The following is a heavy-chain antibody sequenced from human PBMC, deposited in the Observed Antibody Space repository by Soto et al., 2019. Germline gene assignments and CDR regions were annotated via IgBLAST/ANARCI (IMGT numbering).Heavy chain of an antibody. Sequence: EVQLVESGGGLVKPGGSLRLSCAGSGFTFSSRSMNWVRQTPGKGLEWVSSISSTSHNTQYGDSVRGRFTISRDNAKNSLYLQMDSLRAEDTAVYYCVPDVVVIAAKGYWGQGTLVIVSS. CDR3: VPDVVVIAAKGY. D-gene: IGHD2-15*01. CDR2: ISSTSHNT. J-gene: IGHJ4*02. CDR1: GFTFSSRS. V-gene: IGHV3-21*02.